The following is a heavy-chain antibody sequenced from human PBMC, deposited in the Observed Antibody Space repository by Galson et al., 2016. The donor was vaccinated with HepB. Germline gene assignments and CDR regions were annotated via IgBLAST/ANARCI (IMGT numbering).Heavy chain of an antibody. V-gene: IGHV3-23*01. Sequence: SLRLSCAASGFTFSSYGMHWVRQAPGKGLEWVSTISGSGGSTYYADSVKGRFTISRDNSKNTLYLQMNSLRAEDTAVYYCAKGYGLWDYWGQGTLVTVSS. CDR2: ISGSGGST. CDR3: AKGYGLWDY. CDR1: GFTFSSYG. D-gene: IGHD5-18*01. J-gene: IGHJ4*02.